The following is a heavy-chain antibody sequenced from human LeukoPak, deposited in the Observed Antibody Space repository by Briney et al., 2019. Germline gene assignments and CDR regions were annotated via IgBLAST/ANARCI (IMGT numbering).Heavy chain of an antibody. J-gene: IGHJ4*02. CDR2: ISGSGDTT. CDR3: AKEDFDWLGVDY. D-gene: IGHD3-9*01. V-gene: IGHV3-23*01. CDR1: GFTFSSYA. Sequence: GGSLRLSCAASGFTFSSYAMSWVRQAPGKGLELVSAISGSGDTTYYADSVKGRFTISRDNSKNTLYLQMNSLRAEDTAVYYCAKEDFDWLGVDYWGQGTLVTVSS.